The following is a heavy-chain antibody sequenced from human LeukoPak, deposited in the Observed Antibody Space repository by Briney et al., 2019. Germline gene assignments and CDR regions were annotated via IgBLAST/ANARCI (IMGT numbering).Heavy chain of an antibody. Sequence: PGGSLRLSCAASGFTFSSYAMHWVRQAPGKGLEWVAVISYDGSNKYYADSVKGRFTISRDNSKNTLYLQMNSLRAEDTAVYYCARAGDSSGYYSDYWGQGTLVTVSS. CDR1: GFTFSSYA. D-gene: IGHD3-22*01. V-gene: IGHV3-30*04. CDR2: ISYDGSNK. CDR3: ARAGDSSGYYSDY. J-gene: IGHJ4*02.